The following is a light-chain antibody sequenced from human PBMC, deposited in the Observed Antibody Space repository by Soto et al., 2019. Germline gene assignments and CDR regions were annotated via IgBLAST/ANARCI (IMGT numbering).Light chain of an antibody. CDR2: GAS. J-gene: IGKJ2*01. Sequence: DIPMTQSPSSLSASVGDRVTITCRAGQSISTYLHWYQQKPGKAPKLLIYGASNLQSGVPSRFSGSGSGTHFTLTISSLQPGDSATYFCQQSYSIPPEYTFGRGTKLEI. CDR1: QSISTY. V-gene: IGKV1-39*01. CDR3: QQSYSIPPEYT.